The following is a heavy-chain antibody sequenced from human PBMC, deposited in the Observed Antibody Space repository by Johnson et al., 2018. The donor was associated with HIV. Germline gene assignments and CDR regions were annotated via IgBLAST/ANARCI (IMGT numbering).Heavy chain of an antibody. Sequence: QVKLVESGGGVVQPGRSLRLSCAASGFTFSDYYMSWIRQAPGKGLEWVSYISISGSTIYYADSVKGRFTITRDNSKNTMYLQMNSLRIEETALYYCGNLGDYGGNNGFDIWGRGTMVTVSS. CDR1: GFTFSDYY. D-gene: IGHD4-23*01. CDR2: ISISGSTI. V-gene: IGHV3-11*04. J-gene: IGHJ3*02. CDR3: GNLGDYGGNNGFDI.